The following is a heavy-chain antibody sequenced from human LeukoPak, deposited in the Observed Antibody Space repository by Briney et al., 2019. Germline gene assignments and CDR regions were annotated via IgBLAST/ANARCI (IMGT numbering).Heavy chain of an antibody. CDR2: VSYDGSNK. CDR3: ARGVRIAVAGYIDS. V-gene: IGHV3-30*04. D-gene: IGHD6-19*01. CDR1: GFTFSTYA. J-gene: IGHJ4*02. Sequence: PGGSLRLSCAASGFTFSTYAMHWVRQAPGKGLEWVAAVSYDGSNKNYADSVKGRFTISRDNSKNTLYLQMNSLRAEDTAVYYCARGVRIAVAGYIDSWGQGTLVTVSS.